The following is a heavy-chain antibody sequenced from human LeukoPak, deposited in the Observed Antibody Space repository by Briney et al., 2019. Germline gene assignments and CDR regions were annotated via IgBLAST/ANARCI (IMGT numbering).Heavy chain of an antibody. D-gene: IGHD3-22*01. CDR1: GFRFSNAC. Sequence: GGSLRLSCAVSGFRFSNACMSWVRQAPGKGLEWVGRIKRKADGGTTDYGAPVTDRLIVSRDDSKNILFLQIDSLKTEDKAVYYCATSSNSSGYYPYYFDYWGRGTLVTVSS. CDR3: ATSSNSSGYYPYYFDY. CDR2: IKRKADGGTT. J-gene: IGHJ4*02. V-gene: IGHV3-15*01.